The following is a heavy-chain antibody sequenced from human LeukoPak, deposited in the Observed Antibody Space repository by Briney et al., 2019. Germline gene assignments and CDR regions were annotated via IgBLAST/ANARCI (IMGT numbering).Heavy chain of an antibody. CDR3: ARRRTYYYDSSGYYVTFFDY. J-gene: IGHJ4*02. V-gene: IGHV4-34*01. CDR1: GGSFSGYY. CDR2: INHSVST. Sequence: SETLSLTCAVYGGSFSGYYWRWIREPPGEGRGWIGEINHSVSTNYNPSPKSRVTISVATSKNQFSLKLSSVTAADTAVYYCARRRTYYYDSSGYYVTFFDYWGQGTLVTVSS. D-gene: IGHD3-22*01.